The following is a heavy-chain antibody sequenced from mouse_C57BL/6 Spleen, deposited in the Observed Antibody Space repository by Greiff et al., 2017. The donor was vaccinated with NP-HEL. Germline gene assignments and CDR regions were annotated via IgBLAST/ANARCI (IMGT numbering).Heavy chain of an antibody. CDR1: GYTFTSYW. CDR3: ARNPLYYGSSYDY. Sequence: VQLQQPGAELVKPGASVKLSCKASGYTFTSYWMHWVKQRPGQGLEWIGMIHPNSGSTNYNEKFKSKATLTVDKSSSTAYMQLSSLTSEDSAVYYCARNPLYYGSSYDYWGQGTTLTVSS. D-gene: IGHD1-1*01. CDR2: IHPNSGST. J-gene: IGHJ2*01. V-gene: IGHV1-64*01.